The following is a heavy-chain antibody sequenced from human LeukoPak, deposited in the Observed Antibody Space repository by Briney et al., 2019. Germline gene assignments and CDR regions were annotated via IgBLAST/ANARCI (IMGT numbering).Heavy chain of an antibody. CDR1: GYTFTGYY. Sequence: ASVTVSCKASGYTFTGYYMHWVRQAPGQGLEWMGWINSKSGDTNYAQKFQGRVTMTRDTSISTAYMELSRLRSDDTAVYYCAREPHYDLLTGYALGYLDLWGRGTLLTVSS. D-gene: IGHD3-9*01. CDR3: AREPHYDLLTGYALGYLDL. CDR2: INSKSGDT. V-gene: IGHV1-2*02. J-gene: IGHJ2*01.